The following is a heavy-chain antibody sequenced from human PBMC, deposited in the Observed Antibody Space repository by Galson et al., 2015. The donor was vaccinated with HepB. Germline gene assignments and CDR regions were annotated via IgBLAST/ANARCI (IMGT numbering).Heavy chain of an antibody. Sequence: SLRLSCAASGFTFSSYGMHWVRQAPGKGLEWVAVIWYDGSNKYYADSVKGRFTISRDNSKNTLYLQMNSLRAEDTAVYYCARVPPYSSGWYYFDYWGQGTLVTVSS. D-gene: IGHD6-19*01. CDR3: ARVPPYSSGWYYFDY. CDR1: GFTFSSYG. J-gene: IGHJ4*02. CDR2: IWYDGSNK. V-gene: IGHV3-33*08.